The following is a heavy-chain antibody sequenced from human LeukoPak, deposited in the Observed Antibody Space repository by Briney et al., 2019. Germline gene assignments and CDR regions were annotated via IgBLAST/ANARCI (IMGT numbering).Heavy chain of an antibody. CDR3: AKDQYPARYCSGGSCFLIFGY. Sequence: GGSLRLPCAASGFTFSSYAMSWVRQAPGKGLEWVSAISGSGGSTYYADSVKGRFTISRDNSKNTLYLQMNSLRAEDTAVYYCAKDQYPARYCSGGSCFLIFGYWGQGTLVTVSS. CDR2: ISGSGGST. V-gene: IGHV3-23*01. CDR1: GFTFSSYA. D-gene: IGHD2-15*01. J-gene: IGHJ4*02.